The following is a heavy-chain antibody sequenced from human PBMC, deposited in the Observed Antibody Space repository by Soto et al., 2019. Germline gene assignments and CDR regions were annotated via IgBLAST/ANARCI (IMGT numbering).Heavy chain of an antibody. CDR3: ARHDGYSYGYVGHDAFDI. V-gene: IGHV5-51*01. D-gene: IGHD5-18*01. CDR2: IYPGDSDT. Sequence: RGESLKISCNGSGYSFTSYWIGWVRQMPGKGLEWMGIIYPGDSDTRYSPSFQGQVTISADKSISTAYLQWSSLKASDTAMYYCARHDGYSYGYVGHDAFDIWGQGTMVTVSS. CDR1: GYSFTSYW. J-gene: IGHJ3*02.